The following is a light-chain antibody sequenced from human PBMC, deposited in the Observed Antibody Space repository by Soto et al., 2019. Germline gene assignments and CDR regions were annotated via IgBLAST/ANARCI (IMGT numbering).Light chain of an antibody. Sequence: EIVLTQSPGTLSLSPGERATLCCRTSQNVDSNYLAWYQQKPGQAPRIIIFAASGRATGIPDRFSGSGSGTDFTLTISRLEPEDLAVYYCLQYGTSPRTFGRGTKVDNK. J-gene: IGKJ1*01. CDR3: LQYGTSPRT. CDR1: QNVDSNY. V-gene: IGKV3-20*01. CDR2: AAS.